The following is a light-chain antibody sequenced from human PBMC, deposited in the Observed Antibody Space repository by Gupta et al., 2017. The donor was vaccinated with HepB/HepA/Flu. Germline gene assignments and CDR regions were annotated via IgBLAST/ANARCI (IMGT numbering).Light chain of an antibody. CDR2: DVT. CDR1: SSDVGGYNY. Sequence: QSALTQPASVSASPGQSITIFCTGTSSDVGGYNYVSWYQQFPGKAPKLMIYDVTNRPSGVSSRFSGSKSGNTASLTISGLRTEDEADYYCSSYTSRSTLEVFGTGTKVTVL. CDR3: SSYTSRSTLEV. J-gene: IGLJ1*01. V-gene: IGLV2-14*03.